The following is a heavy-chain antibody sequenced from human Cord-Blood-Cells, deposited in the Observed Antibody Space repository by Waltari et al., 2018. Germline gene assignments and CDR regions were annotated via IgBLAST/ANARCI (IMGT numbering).Heavy chain of an antibody. CDR3: ARGLVGATYPEYFQH. CDR2: INPDGGGT. V-gene: IGHV1-2*02. J-gene: IGHJ1*01. D-gene: IGHD1-26*01. Sequence: QVQLVQSGAEVKKPGASVKVSCKASGYTFTGYYMHWVRQAPGQGLEWMGWINPDGGGTNYAQKFQGRVTMTRETSISTAYMELSRLRSDDTAVYYCARGLVGATYPEYFQHWGQGTLVTVSS. CDR1: GYTFTGYY.